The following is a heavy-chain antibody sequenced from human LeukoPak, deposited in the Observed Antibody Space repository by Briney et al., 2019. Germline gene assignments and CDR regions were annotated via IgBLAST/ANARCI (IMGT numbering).Heavy chain of an antibody. V-gene: IGHV3-30*02. J-gene: IGHJ4*02. CDR1: GFTFINYG. CDR2: IRYDGSDK. Sequence: GGSLRLSCEASGFTFINYGMHWVRQAPGKGLEWVAFIRYDGSDKYYVDSVKGRFTISRDNSKNTLYLQMNSLRTEDTALYYCAKDPEPFSSSSFFDYWGQGALVTVSS. D-gene: IGHD6-13*01. CDR3: AKDPEPFSSSSFFDY.